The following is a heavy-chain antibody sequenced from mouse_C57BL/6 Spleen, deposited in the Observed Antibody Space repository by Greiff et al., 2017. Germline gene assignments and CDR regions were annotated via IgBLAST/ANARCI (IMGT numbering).Heavy chain of an antibody. V-gene: IGHV1-55*01. Sequence: VQLQQPGAELVKPGASVKMSCKASGYTFTSYWITWVKQRPGQGLEWIGDIYPGSGSTNYNEKFKSKATLTVDTSSSTAYMQLSSLTSEDSAVYYCARRYGSSPYYFDYWGQGTTLTVSS. CDR3: ARRYGSSPYYFDY. CDR2: IYPGSGST. D-gene: IGHD1-1*01. CDR1: GYTFTSYW. J-gene: IGHJ2*01.